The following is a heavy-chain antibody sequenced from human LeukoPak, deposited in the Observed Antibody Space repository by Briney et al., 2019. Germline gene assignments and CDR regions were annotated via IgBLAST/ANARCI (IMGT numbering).Heavy chain of an antibody. D-gene: IGHD6-13*01. CDR1: GGTFSSYA. CDR3: ARVVGAAAGRNWFDP. Sequence: SVKVSCKASGGTFSSYAISWVRRAPGQGLEWMGGIIPIFGTANYAQKFQGRVTITADESTSTAYMELSSLGSEDTAVYYCARVVGAAAGRNWFDPWGQGTLVTVS. V-gene: IGHV1-69*13. J-gene: IGHJ5*02. CDR2: IIPIFGTA.